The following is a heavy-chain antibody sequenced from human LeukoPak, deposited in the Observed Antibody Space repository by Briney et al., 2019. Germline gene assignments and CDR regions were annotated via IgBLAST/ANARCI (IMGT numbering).Heavy chain of an antibody. CDR1: GFTLSSYW. CDR2: IRSDGGDT. Sequence: GGSLRLSCAASGFTLSSYWMHWVRQVPGKGLMWVSRIRSDGGDTTYADSVKGRFTISRDNAKNTLYLQMNSLTAEDTAVYYCARLLRGSALDIWGQGTMVTVSS. V-gene: IGHV3-74*01. CDR3: ARLLRGSALDI. J-gene: IGHJ3*02. D-gene: IGHD3-10*01.